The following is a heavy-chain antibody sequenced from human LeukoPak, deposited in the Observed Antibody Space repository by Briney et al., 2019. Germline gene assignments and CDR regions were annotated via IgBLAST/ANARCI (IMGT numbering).Heavy chain of an antibody. V-gene: IGHV3-23*01. D-gene: IGHD1-26*01. Sequence: GGSLRLSCAASGFTFSNYAMSWVRQAPGKGLEWVSDISASGGSKYYADSVKGRFTISRDNSKDTLDLQMNSLGAEDTAVYYCAKHPIVGATGNFDYWGQGTLVTVSS. J-gene: IGHJ4*02. CDR1: GFTFSNYA. CDR3: AKHPIVGATGNFDY. CDR2: ISASGGSK.